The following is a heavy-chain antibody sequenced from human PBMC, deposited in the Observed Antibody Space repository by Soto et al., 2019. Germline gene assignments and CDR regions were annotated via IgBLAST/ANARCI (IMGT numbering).Heavy chain of an antibody. CDR1: GFSLSTSGVG. CDR3: AHRRGPEWVVPAATSWFDP. J-gene: IGHJ5*02. D-gene: IGHD2-2*01. CDR2: IYWDDDK. Sequence: QITLKESGPTLVKPTQTLTLTCTFSGFSLSTSGVGVGWIRQPPGKALEWLALIYWDDDKRYSPSLKSRLTSNKDTSKNQVVLTMTNMDPVDTATYYCAHRRGPEWVVPAATSWFDPWGQGTLVTVSS. V-gene: IGHV2-5*02.